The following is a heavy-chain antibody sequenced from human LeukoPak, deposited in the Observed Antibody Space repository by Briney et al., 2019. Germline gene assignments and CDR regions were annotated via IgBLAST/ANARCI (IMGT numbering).Heavy chain of an antibody. D-gene: IGHD6-13*01. Sequence: GGSLRLSCAASGFPFSSYAMNWVRQAPGKGLEWVSIIFGSGDTTYYADSVKGRFTVSRDNSKNTLSLQMNSLRAEDTAVYYCARDGAYIAAAGGVGYFYYYMDVWGRGTTVAVSS. V-gene: IGHV3-23*01. CDR3: ARDGAYIAAAGGVGYFYYYMDV. J-gene: IGHJ6*03. CDR2: IFGSGDTT. CDR1: GFPFSSYA.